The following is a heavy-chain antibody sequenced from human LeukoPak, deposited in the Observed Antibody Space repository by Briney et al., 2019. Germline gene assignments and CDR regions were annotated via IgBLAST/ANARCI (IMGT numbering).Heavy chain of an antibody. Sequence: SETLSLTCTVSGGSISSYYWSWIRQPPGKGLEWIGYIYYSGSTNYNPSLKSRVTISVDTSKNQFSPKLSSVTAADTAVYYCAREYSDAFDIWGQGTMVTVSS. J-gene: IGHJ3*02. V-gene: IGHV4-59*01. CDR1: GGSISSYY. D-gene: IGHD1-1*01. CDR2: IYYSGST. CDR3: AREYSDAFDI.